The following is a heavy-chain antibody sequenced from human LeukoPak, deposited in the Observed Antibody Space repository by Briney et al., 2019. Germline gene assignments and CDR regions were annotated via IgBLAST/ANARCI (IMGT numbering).Heavy chain of an antibody. CDR1: GYTFTNYD. CDR2: TNPNSGNT. V-gene: IGHV1-8*01. Sequence: ASVKVSCKASGYTFTNYDINWVRQATGQGLKWMRWTNPNSGNTGYAQKFQGRVTMTRNTSISTAYMQLSSLTFEDTAVYYCARGPRYCSGGSCYSGTLRGWGQGTLVTVSS. D-gene: IGHD2-15*01. CDR3: ARGPRYCSGGSCYSGTLRG. J-gene: IGHJ4*02.